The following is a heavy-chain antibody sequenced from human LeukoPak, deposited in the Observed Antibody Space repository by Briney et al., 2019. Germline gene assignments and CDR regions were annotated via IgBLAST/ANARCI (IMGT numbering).Heavy chain of an antibody. V-gene: IGHV3-23*01. CDR3: AKGRSEWY. D-gene: IGHD3-10*01. Sequence: GGYLRPSRAATGFTVSRYAMSWARLAPGKGREWVLAIRGSGDSTHYAGSGTVQFTISRANSNNKLSLQMNSMRAEDTAVYYCAKGRSEWYGGQGTLVTVSS. J-gene: IGHJ4*02. CDR1: GFTVSRYA. CDR2: IRGSGDST.